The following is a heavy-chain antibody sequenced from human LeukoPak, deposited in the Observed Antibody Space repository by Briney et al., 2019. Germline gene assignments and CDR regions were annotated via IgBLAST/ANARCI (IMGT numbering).Heavy chain of an antibody. D-gene: IGHD6-19*01. V-gene: IGHV4-39*01. CDR2: IYYTGNT. CDR3: ARELSSGWYYFDY. J-gene: IGHJ4*02. Sequence: SETLSLTCIVSGVSISSNDLHWGWIRQPPGKGLEWIGNIYYTGNTYYNSSLKSRITISVDTSKNQFSLKLSSVTAADTAVYYCARELSSGWYYFDYWGQGTLVTVSS. CDR1: GVSISSNDLH.